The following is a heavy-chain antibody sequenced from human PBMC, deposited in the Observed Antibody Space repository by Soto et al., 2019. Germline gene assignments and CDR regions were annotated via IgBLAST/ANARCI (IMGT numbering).Heavy chain of an antibody. CDR1: GDSVSSNSAA. V-gene: IGHV6-1*01. CDR2: TYYRSKWYN. D-gene: IGHD2-15*01. J-gene: IGHJ6*02. CDR3: ARYTVVVVAAIDYYYYGMDV. Sequence: SQTLSLTCAISGDSVSSNSAAWNWIRQSPSRGLEWLGRTYYRSKWYNDYAVSVKSRITINPDTSKNQFSLQLNSVTPEDTAVYYCARYTVVVVAAIDYYYYGMDVWSQGTTVTVSS.